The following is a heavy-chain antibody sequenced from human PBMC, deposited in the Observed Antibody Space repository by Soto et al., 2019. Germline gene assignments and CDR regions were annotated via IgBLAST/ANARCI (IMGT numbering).Heavy chain of an antibody. CDR1: GGSIRNVY. V-gene: IGHV4-59*01. CDR3: ARAHAPTLPFDS. J-gene: IGHJ4*01. CDR2: IFHSGNA. Sequence: SETLSLTCSVSGGSIRNVYWSWIRQSPGKRLEWIGFIFHSGNAKYNPSLKSRVTMSIDTSRNQISLSLDSVTAADTAIYFCARAHAPTLPFDSWGQGNLVTVSS. D-gene: IGHD2-15*01.